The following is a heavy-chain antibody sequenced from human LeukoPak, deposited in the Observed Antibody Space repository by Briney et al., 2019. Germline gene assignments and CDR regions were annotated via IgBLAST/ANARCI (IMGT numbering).Heavy chain of an antibody. Sequence: PSETLSLTCAVYGGSFSGYYWSWIRQPPGKGLEWIGEINHSGSTNYNPSLKSRVTISVDTSKNQFSLRLSSVTAADTAVYYCAGDELALNSLDIWGQGTMVTV. V-gene: IGHV4-34*01. CDR3: AGDELALNSLDI. J-gene: IGHJ3*02. D-gene: IGHD1-7*01. CDR2: INHSGST. CDR1: GGSFSGYY.